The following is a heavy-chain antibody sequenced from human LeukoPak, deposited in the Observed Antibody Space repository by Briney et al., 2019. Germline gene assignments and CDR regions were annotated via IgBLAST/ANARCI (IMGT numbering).Heavy chain of an antibody. CDR1: GFTFSSYE. J-gene: IGHJ4*02. CDR2: ISSSGSTI. Sequence: GGSLRLSCAASGFTFSSYEMNWVRQAPGKGLEWVSYISSSGSTIYYADSVKGRFTISRDNAKNSLYLQMNSLRAEDTAAYYCARVGNSPDYWGQGTLVTVSS. D-gene: IGHD4-23*01. CDR3: ARVGNSPDY. V-gene: IGHV3-48*03.